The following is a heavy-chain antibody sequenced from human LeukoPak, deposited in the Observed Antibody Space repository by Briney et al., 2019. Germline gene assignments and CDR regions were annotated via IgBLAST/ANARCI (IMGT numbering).Heavy chain of an antibody. D-gene: IGHD1-26*01. Sequence: GGSLRLSCAASGFTFSSYWMSWVRQAPGKGLAWVANIKQDGSEKYYVDSVKGRFTISRDNAKNSLYLQMNSLRAEDTAVYYCARVGTSGSYSFDYWGQGTLVTVSS. CDR3: ARVGTSGSYSFDY. CDR1: GFTFSSYW. V-gene: IGHV3-7*01. J-gene: IGHJ4*02. CDR2: IKQDGSEK.